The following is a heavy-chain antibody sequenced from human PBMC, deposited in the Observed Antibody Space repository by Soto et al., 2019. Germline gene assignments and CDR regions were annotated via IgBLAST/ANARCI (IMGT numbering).Heavy chain of an antibody. CDR3: ATDSGYDFWSGYYRYYYYMDV. CDR2: FDPEDGET. J-gene: IGHJ6*03. Sequence: ASVKVSCKVSGYTLTELSMHWVRQAPGKGLEWMGGFDPEDGETIYAQKFQGRVTMTEDTSTDTAYMELSSLRSEDTAVYYCATDSGYDFWSGYYRYYYYMDVWGKGTTVTVSS. CDR1: GYTLTELS. V-gene: IGHV1-24*01. D-gene: IGHD3-3*01.